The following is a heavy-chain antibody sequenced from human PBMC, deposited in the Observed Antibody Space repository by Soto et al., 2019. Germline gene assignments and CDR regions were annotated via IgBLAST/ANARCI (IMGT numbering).Heavy chain of an antibody. CDR3: ARAKIFGVVIGMDV. J-gene: IGHJ6*02. Sequence: PXQRLRRPSPVSGGSFSGYNGSWIRKPPGKGLEWIGEINHSGSTNYNPSLKSRVTISVDTSKNQFSLKLSSVTAADTAVYYCARAKIFGVVIGMDVWGQGTTVTFSS. D-gene: IGHD3-3*01. V-gene: IGHV4-34*01. CDR2: INHSGST. CDR1: GGSFSGYN.